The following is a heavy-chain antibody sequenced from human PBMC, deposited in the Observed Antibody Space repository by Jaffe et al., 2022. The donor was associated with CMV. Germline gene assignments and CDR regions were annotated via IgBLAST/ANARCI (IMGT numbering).Heavy chain of an antibody. CDR1: GGTFSSYA. CDR3: AMGEVGNPVSSYYYYMDV. V-gene: IGHV1-69*09. CDR2: IIPILGIA. D-gene: IGHD3-16*01. J-gene: IGHJ6*03. Sequence: QVQLVQSGAEVKKPGSSVKVSCKASGGTFSSYAISWVRQAPGQGLEWMGRIIPILGIANYAQKFQGRVTITADKSTSTAYMELSSLRSEDTAVYYCAMGEVGNPVSSYYYYMDVWGKGTTVTVSS.